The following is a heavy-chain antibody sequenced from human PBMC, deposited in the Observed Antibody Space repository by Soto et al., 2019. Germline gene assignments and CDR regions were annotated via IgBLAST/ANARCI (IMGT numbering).Heavy chain of an antibody. CDR3: ARDDNGDKGRAFDP. CDR2: IYTSGNT. V-gene: IGHV4-4*07. CDR1: GVSISNYY. Sequence: ETLCLTCTVSGVSISNYYWSWIRQPAGKGLEWIGRIYTSGNTNYNPSLKGRVTMSVDMSKNQFSLKLSSVAAADTAVYYCARDDNGDKGRAFDPWGQGTLVTVSS. D-gene: IGHD4-17*01. J-gene: IGHJ5*02.